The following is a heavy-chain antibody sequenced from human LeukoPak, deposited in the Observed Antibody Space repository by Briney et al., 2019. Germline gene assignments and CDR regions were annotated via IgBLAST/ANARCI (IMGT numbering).Heavy chain of an antibody. V-gene: IGHV1-18*01. CDR2: ISTYTGYS. Sequence: GASVKVSCKASGYTSTSSGISWGRQAPGQGLEWMGWISTYTGYSKYAQNLQGRVIMTADTSTSTAYMELSSLRSDDTAMYYCAKNSSRGYSDYWGQGTLVTVSS. D-gene: IGHD6-19*01. CDR1: GYTSTSSG. J-gene: IGHJ4*02. CDR3: AKNSSRGYSDY.